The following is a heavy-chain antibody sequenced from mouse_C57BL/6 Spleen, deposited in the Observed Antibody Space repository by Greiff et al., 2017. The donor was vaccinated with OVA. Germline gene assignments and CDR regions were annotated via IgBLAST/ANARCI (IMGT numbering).Heavy chain of an antibody. CDR1: GYTFTSYW. Sequence: VKLQQPGAELVRPGSSVKLSCKASGYTFTSYWMHWVKQRPIQGLEWIGNIDPSDSETHYNQKFKDKATLTVDKSSSTAYMQLSSLTSEDFAVYYCARRGRPYYFDYWGQGTTLTVSS. CDR2: IDPSDSET. CDR3: ARRGRPYYFDY. V-gene: IGHV1-52*01. J-gene: IGHJ2*01.